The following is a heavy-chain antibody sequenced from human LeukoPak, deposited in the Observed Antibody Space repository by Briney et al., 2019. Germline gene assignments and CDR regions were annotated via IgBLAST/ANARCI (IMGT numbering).Heavy chain of an antibody. Sequence: GGSLRLSCAASGFTLSSHTMNWVRQAPGRGLEWVSAISTNDIQYADPVKGRFTISRDNAKNSLYLQMDSLRAEDTAVYYCASLPTAASYMDVWGKGTTVTVSS. V-gene: IGHV3-21*01. CDR1: GFTLSSHT. D-gene: IGHD6-25*01. CDR3: ASLPTAASYMDV. CDR2: ISTNDI. J-gene: IGHJ6*03.